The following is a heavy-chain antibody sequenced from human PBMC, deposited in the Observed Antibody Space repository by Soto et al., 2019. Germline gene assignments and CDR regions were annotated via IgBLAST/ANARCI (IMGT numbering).Heavy chain of an antibody. D-gene: IGHD2-8*01. J-gene: IGHJ4*02. Sequence: PGGSLRLSCAASGVTFSSYIMTWVRQAPGKGLERVSSIKSSGSDIYYADSVKGRFTISRDNAKNSLYLQMNSLRAEDTAVYFCARLYCINVVLCTIDYWGQGTLVTVSS. V-gene: IGHV3-21*01. CDR3: ARLYCINVVLCTIDY. CDR1: GVTFSSYI. CDR2: IKSSGSDI.